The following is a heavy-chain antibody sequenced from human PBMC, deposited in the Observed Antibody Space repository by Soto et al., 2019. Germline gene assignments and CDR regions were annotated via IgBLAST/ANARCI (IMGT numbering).Heavy chain of an antibody. J-gene: IGHJ6*03. Sequence: SGATLVNPAQTLPLTCTFSGFSLSTSGVGVGWIRQPPGKALEWLALIYWDDDKRYSPSLKSRLTITKDTSKNQVVLTMTNMDPVDTATYYCAHSGAPLRYFDNYYMDVWGKGTTVTVSS. CDR2: IYWDDDK. CDR1: GFSLSTSGVG. CDR3: AHSGAPLRYFDNYYMDV. D-gene: IGHD3-9*01. V-gene: IGHV2-5*02.